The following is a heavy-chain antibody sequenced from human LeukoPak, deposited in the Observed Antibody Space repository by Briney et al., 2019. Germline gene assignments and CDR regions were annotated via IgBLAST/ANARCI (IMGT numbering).Heavy chain of an antibody. Sequence: ASVKVSCKASGGTFSSYAISWVRQAPGQGLEWMGGIIPIFGTANYAQRFQGRVTITADESTSTAYMELSSLRSEDTAVYYCAISGLLWFGDYHYYMDVWGKGTTVTVSS. CDR3: AISGLLWFGDYHYYMDV. D-gene: IGHD3-10*01. CDR1: GGTFSSYA. CDR2: IIPIFGTA. J-gene: IGHJ6*03. V-gene: IGHV1-69*01.